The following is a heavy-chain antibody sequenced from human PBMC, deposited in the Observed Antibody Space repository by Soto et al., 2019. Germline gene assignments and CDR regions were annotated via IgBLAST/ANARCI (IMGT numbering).Heavy chain of an antibody. J-gene: IGHJ3*02. CDR3: APLYAAAGTDAFEI. CDR2: IIPIFGTA. Sequence: SVKVSCKASGGTFSSYAISWVRQAPGQGLEWMGGIIPIFGTANYAQKFQGRVTITADESTSTAYMELSSLRSEDTAVYYCAPLYAAAGTDAFEIWGQGTMVTVSS. CDR1: GGTFSSYA. V-gene: IGHV1-69*13. D-gene: IGHD6-13*01.